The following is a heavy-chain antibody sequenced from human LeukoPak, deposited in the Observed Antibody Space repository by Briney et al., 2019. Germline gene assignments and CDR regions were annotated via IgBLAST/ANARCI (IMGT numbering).Heavy chain of an antibody. Sequence: ASVKVSCKASGGTFSSYDISWVRQAPGQGLEWMGWINPNSGGTNYAQKFQGRVTMTRDTSISTAYMELSRLRSDDTAVYYCARGVATTNLPQYYYYMDVWGKGTTVTVSS. J-gene: IGHJ6*03. D-gene: IGHD5-12*01. CDR1: GGTFSSYD. V-gene: IGHV1-2*02. CDR3: ARGVATTNLPQYYYYMDV. CDR2: INPNSGGT.